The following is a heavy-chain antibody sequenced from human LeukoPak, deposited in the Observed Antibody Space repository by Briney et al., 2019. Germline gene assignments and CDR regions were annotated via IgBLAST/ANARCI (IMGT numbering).Heavy chain of an antibody. CDR1: GGSISRSSYY. V-gene: IGHV4-61*02. Sequence: SETLSLTCTVSGGSISRSSYYWSWIRQPAGKGLEWIGRIYSSGSTNYNPSLKSRVTISVDTSKNQFSLKLSSVTAADTAVYYCARSDILTGYNWFDPWGQGTLVTVSS. CDR2: IYSSGST. D-gene: IGHD3-9*01. J-gene: IGHJ5*02. CDR3: ARSDILTGYNWFDP.